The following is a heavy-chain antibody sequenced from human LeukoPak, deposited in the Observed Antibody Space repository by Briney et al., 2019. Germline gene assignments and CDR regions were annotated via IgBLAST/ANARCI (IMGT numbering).Heavy chain of an antibody. CDR3: ARRVTMVRGVIGNWFDP. Sequence: SETLSLTCAVYGGSFSGYYWSWIRQPPGKGLEWIGEINHSGSTNYNPSLKSRVTISVDTSKNQFSLKLSSVTAADTAVYYCARRVTMVRGVIGNWFDPWGQGTLVTVSS. V-gene: IGHV4-34*01. D-gene: IGHD3-10*01. CDR1: GGSFSGYY. J-gene: IGHJ5*02. CDR2: INHSGST.